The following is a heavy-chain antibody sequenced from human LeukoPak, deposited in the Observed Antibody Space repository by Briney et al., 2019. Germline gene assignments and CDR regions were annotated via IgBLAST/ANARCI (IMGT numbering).Heavy chain of an antibody. CDR1: GFTVTRNY. V-gene: IGHV3-66*01. CDR2: IYSGGTT. D-gene: IGHD3-10*01. Sequence: PGGSLRLSCAASGFTVTRNYMSWVRQAPGKGLEWVSVIYSGGTTYYADSVKGRFTISRDNSKDTLYLQMNSLIAEDTAVSYCARTLWFGDFYYFDYWGQGTLVTVSS. J-gene: IGHJ4*02. CDR3: ARTLWFGDFYYFDY.